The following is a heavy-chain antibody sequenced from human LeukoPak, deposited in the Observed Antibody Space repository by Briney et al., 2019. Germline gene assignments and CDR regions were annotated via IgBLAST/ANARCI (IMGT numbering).Heavy chain of an antibody. CDR1: GFTFNIYP. V-gene: IGHV3-23*01. CDR3: AKSRVVDRRGYFDY. D-gene: IGHD2-15*01. CDR2: IGTGGDT. Sequence: TWGSLRFSCVASGFTFNIYPMTWVRQSPENGLKWGSTIGTGGDTYYADSVKGRFTISRDDSKNTLYMQMHSLGAEDTAVYYCAKSRVVDRRGYFDYWGQGTLVTVSS. J-gene: IGHJ4*02.